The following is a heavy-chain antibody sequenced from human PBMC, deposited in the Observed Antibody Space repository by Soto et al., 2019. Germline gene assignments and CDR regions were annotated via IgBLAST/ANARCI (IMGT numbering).Heavy chain of an antibody. CDR1: GFTLSSYG. V-gene: IGHV3-33*01. CDR2: IWFDGSNK. D-gene: IGHD2-15*01. Sequence: GGSLRLSCAASGFTLSSYGMHWVRQAPGKGQEWVAVIWFDGSNKYYADSVKGRFTISRDNSKNTLYLQMNSLRAEDTAVYYSARSEGYCSGGRCYYYYGMDVWGQGTTVTVSS. CDR3: ARSEGYCSGGRCYYYYGMDV. J-gene: IGHJ6*02.